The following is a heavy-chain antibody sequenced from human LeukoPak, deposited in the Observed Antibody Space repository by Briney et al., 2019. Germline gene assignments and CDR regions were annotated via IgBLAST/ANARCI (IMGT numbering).Heavy chain of an antibody. V-gene: IGHV3-74*01. D-gene: IGHD6-19*01. CDR3: ARDRSGWYLTNYYYYMDV. Sequence: GGSLRLSCAASGFTFSSYAMSWVRQAPGKGLVWVSRINTDGSSTSYADSVKGRFTISRDNAKNTLYLQMNSLRAEDTAVYYCARDRSGWYLTNYYYYMDVWGKGTTVTVSS. J-gene: IGHJ6*03. CDR2: INTDGSST. CDR1: GFTFSSYA.